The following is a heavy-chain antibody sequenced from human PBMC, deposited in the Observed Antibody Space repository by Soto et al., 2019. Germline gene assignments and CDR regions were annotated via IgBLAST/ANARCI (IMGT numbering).Heavy chain of an antibody. CDR2: INAGNGNT. D-gene: IGHD4-17*01. V-gene: IGHV1-3*01. CDR3: ARDLDPDYGGNHRH. Sequence: ASVKVSCTASGYTFTSYAMHWVRQAPGQGLEWMGWINAGNGNTKYAQKFQGRVTITADTSTSTAYMELNSLRDEDTAVYYCARDLDPDYGGNHRHWGQGTLVTVSS. J-gene: IGHJ1*01. CDR1: GYTFTSYA.